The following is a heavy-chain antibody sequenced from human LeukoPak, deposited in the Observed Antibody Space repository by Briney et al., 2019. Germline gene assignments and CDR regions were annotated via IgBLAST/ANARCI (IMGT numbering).Heavy chain of an antibody. Sequence: PSETLSLTCTVSGGSISSSSYYWGWIRQPPGKGLEWIGSIYYSGSTYYNPSVKSRVTISVDTSKNQFSLKLSSVTAADTAVYYCAGNYYDSSGYYDDYWGQGTLVTVSS. D-gene: IGHD3-22*01. J-gene: IGHJ4*02. CDR2: IYYSGST. CDR1: GGSISSSSYY. V-gene: IGHV4-39*01. CDR3: AGNYYDSSGYYDDY.